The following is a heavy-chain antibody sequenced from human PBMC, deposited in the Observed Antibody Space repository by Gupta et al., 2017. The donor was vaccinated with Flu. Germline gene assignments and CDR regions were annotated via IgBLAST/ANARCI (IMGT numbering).Heavy chain of an antibody. D-gene: IGHD5-12*01. Sequence: QVQLVESEGGGVQPGRALRLSCAASGFTFSSYSMHWVRQAPGKGLEWVAFISSDGGKKCYADSVKGRLTISRDNSKNTLYLQMNSLRAEDTAVYYCAREGSGYQDAFDLWGEGTMVTVSS. CDR1: GFTFSSYS. CDR3: AREGSGYQDAFDL. CDR2: ISSDGGKK. J-gene: IGHJ3*01. V-gene: IGHV3-30-3*01.